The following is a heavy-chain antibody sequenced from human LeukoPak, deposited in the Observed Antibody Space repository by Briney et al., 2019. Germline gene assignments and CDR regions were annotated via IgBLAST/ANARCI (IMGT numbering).Heavy chain of an antibody. Sequence: PSQTLSLTCTVSGGSISSGGYYWSWIRQHPGKGLEWIGEINHSGSTSYNPSLKSRVTISVDTSKNQLSLKLSSVTAADTAVYYCAIVVVVAAGGPTERNNWFDPWGQGTLVTVSS. CDR1: GGSISSGGYY. V-gene: IGHV4-31*03. J-gene: IGHJ5*02. D-gene: IGHD2-15*01. CDR3: AIVVVVAAGGPTERNNWFDP. CDR2: INHSGST.